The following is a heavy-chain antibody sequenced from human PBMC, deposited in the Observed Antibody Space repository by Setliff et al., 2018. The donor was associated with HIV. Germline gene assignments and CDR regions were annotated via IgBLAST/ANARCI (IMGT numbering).Heavy chain of an antibody. Sequence: SETLSLTCTVSGGSISSTTYWWGWVRQPPGKGLEWIGTIYYNGNTFYDPSLKSRVTISIDMSKNQFSLKLTSVAAADTAVYYCAKRPGYGYPFHIWGQGTMVTVSS. CDR1: GGSISSTTYW. J-gene: IGHJ3*02. CDR2: IYYNGNT. D-gene: IGHD5-18*01. CDR3: AKRPGYGYPFHI. V-gene: IGHV4-39*01.